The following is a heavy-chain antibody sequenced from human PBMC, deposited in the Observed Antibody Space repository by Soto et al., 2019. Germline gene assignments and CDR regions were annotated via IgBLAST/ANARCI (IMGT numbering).Heavy chain of an antibody. CDR1: GGTFSSSA. J-gene: IGHJ6*02. CDR3: ARDVDTAMARGYYDGMDV. V-gene: IGHV1-69*01. CDR2: IIPIFGTA. D-gene: IGHD5-18*01. Sequence: QVQLVQSGAEVKKPGSSVKVSCKASGGTFSSSAISWVRQAPGQGLEWMGGIIPIFGTANYAQKFQGRVTITADESTSTAYMELSSLRSEDTAVYYCARDVDTAMARGYYDGMDVWGQGTTVTVSS.